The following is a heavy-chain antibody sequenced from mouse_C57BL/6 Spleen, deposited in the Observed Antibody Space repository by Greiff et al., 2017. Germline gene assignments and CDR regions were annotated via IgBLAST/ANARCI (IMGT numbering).Heavy chain of an antibody. V-gene: IGHV8-8*01. J-gene: IGHJ3*01. CDR2: IWWDDDK. CDR1: GFSLSTFGMG. Sequence: QVTLKVSGPGILQPSQTLSLTCSFSGFSLSTFGMGVGWIRQPSGKGLEWLAHIWWDDDKYYNPALKSGLTISKDTSTNQVFLKIANVNTADTATYYCARIEDYCYDVGAGAGFAYWGQGTLVTVSA. D-gene: IGHD2-12*01. CDR3: ARIEDYCYDVGAGAGFAY.